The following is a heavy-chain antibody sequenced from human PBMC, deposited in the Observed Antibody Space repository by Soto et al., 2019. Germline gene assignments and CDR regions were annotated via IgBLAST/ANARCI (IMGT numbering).Heavy chain of an antibody. J-gene: IGHJ4*02. CDR2: INVGNGNT. CDR3: ATNSGTL. CDR1: GYTFTSYA. D-gene: IGHD2-21*01. V-gene: IGHV1-3*01. Sequence: QVHLVQSGAEVKKPGASVKVSCKASGYTFTSYAVHWVRQAPGQRLEWMGWINVGNGNTKYSQKFQGRVTITRDTSARTAYMELSSLRSEDTAVYYCATNSGTLWGQGTLVTVSS.